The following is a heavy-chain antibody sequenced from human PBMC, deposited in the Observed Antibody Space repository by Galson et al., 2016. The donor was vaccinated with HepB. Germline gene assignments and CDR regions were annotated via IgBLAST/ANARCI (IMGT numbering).Heavy chain of an antibody. Sequence: SVKVSCKASGYTLTSYYMHWVRQAPGQGLEWMGIINPSGGSTSYAQKFQGRVTMTRDTSTSTVYMELSSLRSEDTAVYYCARDRRYCSGGSCLYYFDYWGQGTLVTVSS. CDR1: GYTLTSYY. CDR3: ARDRRYCSGGSCLYYFDY. J-gene: IGHJ4*02. V-gene: IGHV1-46*03. CDR2: INPSGGST. D-gene: IGHD2-15*01.